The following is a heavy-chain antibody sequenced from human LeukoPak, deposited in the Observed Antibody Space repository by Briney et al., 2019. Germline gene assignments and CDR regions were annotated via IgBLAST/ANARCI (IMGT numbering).Heavy chain of an antibody. CDR3: ARRPTVTTFSDY. CDR2: IYNSGST. V-gene: IGHV4-59*01. J-gene: IGHJ4*02. D-gene: IGHD2/OR15-2a*01. Sequence: SETLSLTCNVSGGPISSYYWSWIRQPPGKGLEWIGYIYNSGSTNYNPSLESRVTITVHTSKNQFSLKVSSVTAADTAVYYCARRPTVTTFSDYWGQGTLVTVSS. CDR1: GGPISSYY.